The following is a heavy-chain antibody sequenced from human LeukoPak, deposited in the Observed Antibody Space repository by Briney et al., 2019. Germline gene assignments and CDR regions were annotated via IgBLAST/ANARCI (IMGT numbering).Heavy chain of an antibody. CDR1: RFTLRTYA. V-gene: IGHV3-21*01. CDR2: ISSSSSYI. J-gene: IGHJ4*02. D-gene: IGHD3-22*01. CDR3: ARDLSLYDSSGYYFDY. Sequence: GGSLRLSCAASRFTLRTYAMSWVRQAPGKGLEWVSSISSSSSYIYYADSVKGRFTISRDNAKNSLYLQMNSLRAEDTARYYCARDLSLYDSSGYYFDYWGQGTLVTVSS.